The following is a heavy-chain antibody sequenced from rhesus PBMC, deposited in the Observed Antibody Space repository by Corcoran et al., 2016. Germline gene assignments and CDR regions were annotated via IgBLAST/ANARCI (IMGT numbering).Heavy chain of an antibody. CDR3: ARVSVRLAFDF. V-gene: IGHV4-169*01. CDR1: GGSISSSY. Sequence: QLQLQESGPGLVKPSETLSVTCAVSGGSISSSYWSCIRQAPGKGLEWIGYIYGSGSSTNYNPSLTSRVTLSVDTSKTQLSLKLSSVTTADTAVYYCARVSVRLAFDFWGQGLRVTVSS. CDR2: IYGSGSST. J-gene: IGHJ3*01. D-gene: IGHD2-39*01.